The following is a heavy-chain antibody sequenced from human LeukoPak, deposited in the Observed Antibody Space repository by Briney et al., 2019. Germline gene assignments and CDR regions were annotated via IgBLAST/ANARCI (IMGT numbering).Heavy chain of an antibody. D-gene: IGHD3-3*01. CDR3: AKDGPGIWSGYWPVAPFDP. Sequence: GGSLRLSCAASGFTFSNYAMSWVRQAPGKGLEWVSAISGSGGSTYYADSVKGRFTISRGNSKNTLYLQMNSLRAEDTAVYYCAKDGPGIWSGYWPVAPFDPWGQGTLVTVSS. CDR1: GFTFSNYA. V-gene: IGHV3-23*01. CDR2: ISGSGGST. J-gene: IGHJ5*02.